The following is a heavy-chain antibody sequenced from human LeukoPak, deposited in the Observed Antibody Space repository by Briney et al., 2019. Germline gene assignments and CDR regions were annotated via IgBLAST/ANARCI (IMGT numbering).Heavy chain of an antibody. CDR3: ARYRITMVRGVIIQEIIDY. J-gene: IGHJ4*02. CDR1: GGSISSGGYY. V-gene: IGHV4-39*07. D-gene: IGHD3-10*01. CDR2: IYHSGST. Sequence: SETLSLTCTVSGGSISSGGYYWSWIRQPPGKGLEWIGSIYHSGSTYYNPSLKSRVTISVDTSKNQFSLKLSSVTAADTAVYYCARYRITMVRGVIIQEIIDYWGQGTLVTVSS.